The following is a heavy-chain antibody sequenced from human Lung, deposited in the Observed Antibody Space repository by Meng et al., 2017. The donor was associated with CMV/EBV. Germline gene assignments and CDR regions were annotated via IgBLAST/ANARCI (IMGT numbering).Heavy chain of an antibody. J-gene: IGHJ4*02. Sequence: ASXXVSXKASGYTFTSYGISWVRQAPGQGLEWMGWISAYNGNTNYAQKLQGRVTMTTDTSTSTAYMELRSLRSDDTAVYYYARALGYCSSTSCYRGYYFDYXGQAXLVTVSS. CDR2: ISAYNGNT. CDR1: GYTFTSYG. V-gene: IGHV1-18*01. D-gene: IGHD2-2*01. CDR3: ARALGYCSSTSCYRGYYFDY.